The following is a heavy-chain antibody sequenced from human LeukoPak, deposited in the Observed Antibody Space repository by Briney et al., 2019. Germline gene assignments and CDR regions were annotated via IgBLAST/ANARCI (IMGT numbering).Heavy chain of an antibody. Sequence: PSETLSLTCTVSGGSISSYYWSWIRQPPGKGLEWIGYIYYSRSTNYNPSLKSRVTISVDTSKNQFSLKLSSVTAADTAVYYCARETYYYGSGSYRGSDYFDYWGQGTLVTVSS. V-gene: IGHV4-59*01. CDR1: GGSISSYY. CDR3: ARETYYYGSGSYRGSDYFDY. D-gene: IGHD3-10*01. CDR2: IYYSRST. J-gene: IGHJ4*02.